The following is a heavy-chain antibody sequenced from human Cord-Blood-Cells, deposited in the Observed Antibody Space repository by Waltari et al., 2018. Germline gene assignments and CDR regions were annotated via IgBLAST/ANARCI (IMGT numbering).Heavy chain of an antibody. CDR1: GGTFSSYA. Sequence: QVQLVQSGAEVKKPGSSVKVSCKASGGTFSSYAISWVRQAPGQGLEWMGGISPNLGIANYAQKFQGRVTITADKSTSTAYMELSSLRSEDTAVYYCAREVGGGVAPVDYWGQGTLVTVSS. D-gene: IGHD3-16*01. CDR2: ISPNLGIA. J-gene: IGHJ4*02. CDR3: AREVGGGVAPVDY. V-gene: IGHV1-69*10.